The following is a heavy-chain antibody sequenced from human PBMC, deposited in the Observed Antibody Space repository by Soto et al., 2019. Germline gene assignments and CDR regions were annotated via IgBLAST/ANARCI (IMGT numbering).Heavy chain of an antibody. V-gene: IGHV4-34*01. CDR3: ARHHVRGRTIAGAAEF. CDR1: GGSLSGHY. D-gene: IGHD1-26*01. Sequence: QVQLQQWGAGLLKPSETLSLTCAVYGGSLSGHYWSWIRQPPGKALEWIGEINHSGNTNYNPSLKSRVTISVDTSKNQLFLNLSSVTAADTAMYYCARHHVRGRTIAGAAEFWGQGTLVTVSS. CDR2: INHSGNT. J-gene: IGHJ4*02.